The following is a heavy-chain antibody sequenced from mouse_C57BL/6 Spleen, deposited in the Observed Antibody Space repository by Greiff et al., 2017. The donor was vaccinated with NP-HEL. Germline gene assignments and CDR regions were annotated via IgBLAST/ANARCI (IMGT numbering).Heavy chain of an antibody. V-gene: IGHV1-20*01. D-gene: IGHD2-1*01. CDR1: GYSFTGYF. CDR3: ERNDGKDAMDD. CDR2: INPYNGDT. J-gene: IGHJ4*01. Sequence: EVQLQQSGPELVKPGDSVKISCTASGYSFTGYFMNWVMQSHGKSLEWIGRINPYNGDTFYNQTFKGKATLTVDKSSRTAHMELRSLTSEDSAVYDGERNDGKDAMDDWVQGTSVTVSS.